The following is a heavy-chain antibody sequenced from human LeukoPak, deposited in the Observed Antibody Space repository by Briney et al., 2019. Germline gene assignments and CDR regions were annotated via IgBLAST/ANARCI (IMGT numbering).Heavy chain of an antibody. J-gene: IGHJ4*02. Sequence: AGGSLRLSCAASGFTFSNYLMHWVRQTPGKGLVWISRISTDGSFTNYADSVKGRFSISRDNAKNTLYLQMNSLRVEDTAVYYCARGRSWELLSWGQGTLVTVSS. V-gene: IGHV3-74*01. CDR3: ARGRSWELLS. CDR1: GFTFSNYL. D-gene: IGHD1-26*01. CDR2: ISTDGSFT.